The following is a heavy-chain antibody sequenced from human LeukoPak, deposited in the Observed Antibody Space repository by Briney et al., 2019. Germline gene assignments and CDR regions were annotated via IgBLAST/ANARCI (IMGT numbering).Heavy chain of an antibody. V-gene: IGHV3-48*04. CDR2: IRSSSSTI. D-gene: IGHD3-22*01. CDR1: GFTFSSYS. Sequence: GGSLRLSCAASGFTFSSYSMNWVRQAPGKGLEWVSYIRSSSSTIYYADSVKGRFTISRDNAKNSLYLQMNSLRAEDTAVYYCAKDLEGSSGYLDAFDIWGQGTMVTVSS. CDR3: AKDLEGSSGYLDAFDI. J-gene: IGHJ3*02.